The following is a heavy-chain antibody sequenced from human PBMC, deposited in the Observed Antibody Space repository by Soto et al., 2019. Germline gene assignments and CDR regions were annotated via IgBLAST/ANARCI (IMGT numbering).Heavy chain of an antibody. Sequence: SETLSLICTVSGDSITNYQWSWIRQSPEKGLEWIGYILNSGSTVYNPSLKSRVTISVDKSKNQFSLKLSSVTAADTAVYYCASRRITIFGVVRYYYYGMDVWGQGTTVTVSS. CDR2: ILNSGST. CDR3: ASRRITIFGVVRYYYYGMDV. J-gene: IGHJ6*02. D-gene: IGHD3-3*01. CDR1: GDSITNYQ. V-gene: IGHV4-4*09.